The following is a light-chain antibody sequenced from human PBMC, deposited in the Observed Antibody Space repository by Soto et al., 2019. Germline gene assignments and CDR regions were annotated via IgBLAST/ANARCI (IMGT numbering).Light chain of an antibody. Sequence: EIVLTQSPATLSLSPGERATLSCRASQSVSSYLAWYQQKPGQAPRLLIYDASNRATGIPARFSGSGSGTDFTLTIRSLEPEDFAAYYCQQRSNWPPFGQGTKLEIK. CDR1: QSVSSY. CDR2: DAS. J-gene: IGKJ2*01. CDR3: QQRSNWPP. V-gene: IGKV3-11*01.